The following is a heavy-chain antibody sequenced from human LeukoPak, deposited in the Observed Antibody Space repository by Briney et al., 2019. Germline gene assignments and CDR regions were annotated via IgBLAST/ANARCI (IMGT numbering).Heavy chain of an antibody. CDR2: IKQDGSDK. J-gene: IGHJ4*02. D-gene: IGHD6-19*01. V-gene: IGHV3-7*01. Sequence: PGGSLRLSCAASGFTFSSYWMSWVRQAPGRGLKWVANIKQDGSDKYYVNSVKGRFTISRDNAQNSLFLQMNSLRAEDTAVYYCAIRSYNSGWNFDYWGQGTLVTVSS. CDR1: GFTFSSYW. CDR3: AIRSYNSGWNFDY.